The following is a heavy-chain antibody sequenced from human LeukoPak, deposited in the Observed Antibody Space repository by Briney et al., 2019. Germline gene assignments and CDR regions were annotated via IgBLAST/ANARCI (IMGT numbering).Heavy chain of an antibody. CDR2: INHSGST. CDR1: GGSFSGYY. Sequence: KPSETLSLTCAVYGGSFSGYYWSWIRQPPGKGLEWIGEINHSGSTNYNPSLKSRVTISVNTSKNQFSLKLSSVTAADTAVYYCARGWSHDSSGYYYGYWGQGTLVTVSS. V-gene: IGHV4-34*01. J-gene: IGHJ4*02. CDR3: ARGWSHDSSGYYYGY. D-gene: IGHD3-22*01.